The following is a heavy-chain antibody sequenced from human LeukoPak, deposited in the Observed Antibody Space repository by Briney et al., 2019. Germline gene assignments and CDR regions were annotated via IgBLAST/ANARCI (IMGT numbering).Heavy chain of an antibody. J-gene: IGHJ4*02. Sequence: RGGSLRLSCAAAAVSFSTNYMHCVRHPTGKKLEGGAFIWYDGSNKYYADSVKGRFTISRDNSKNTLYQQMNSLRAEDTAVYYCAKLTGDYWGQGTLVTVSS. CDR1: AVSFSTNY. V-gene: IGHV3-30*02. CDR2: IWYDGSNK. CDR3: AKLTGDY. D-gene: IGHD7-27*01.